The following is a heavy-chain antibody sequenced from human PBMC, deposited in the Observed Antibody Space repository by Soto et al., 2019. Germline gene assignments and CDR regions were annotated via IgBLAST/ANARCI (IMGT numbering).Heavy chain of an antibody. CDR3: ASLSGYCSSTSCYFDY. CDR2: IIPIFGTA. D-gene: IGHD2-2*01. V-gene: IGHV1-69*06. Sequence: EASVKVSCKASGGTFSSYAISWVRQAPGQGLEWMGGIIPIFGTANYAQKFQGRVTITADKSTSTAYMELSSLRSEDTAVYYCASLSGYCSSTSCYFDYWGQGXLVTVSS. CDR1: GGTFSSYA. J-gene: IGHJ4*02.